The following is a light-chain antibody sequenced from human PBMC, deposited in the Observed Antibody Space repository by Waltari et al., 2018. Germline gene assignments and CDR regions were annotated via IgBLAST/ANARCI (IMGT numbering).Light chain of an antibody. V-gene: IGKV1-5*03. J-gene: IGKJ4*01. CDR1: QSISSW. CDR3: QQYDSFPLT. Sequence: DNQMTQSHYTLSASIADTITITCRASQSISSWLAWYQQKPGKAPKVLIFRASTLEDGVPSRFSGGGSGTKFTLIISSLRPDDFATYYCQQYDSFPLTFGGGTRVEIK. CDR2: RAS.